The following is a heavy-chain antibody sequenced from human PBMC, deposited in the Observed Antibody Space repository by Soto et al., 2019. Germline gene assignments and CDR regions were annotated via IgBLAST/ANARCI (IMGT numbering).Heavy chain of an antibody. CDR2: FYYTGST. CDR3: ARGGDITIFGPGWFAP. D-gene: IGHD3-3*01. CDR1: GGSFSSPNYY. Sequence: SETLCLTCAVSGGSFSSPNYYWGWFRQPPGKGLEWIGSFYYTGSTFDNPSLKSRLAISGDTSKSQFSLGLNSVTAADTAVYYCARGGDITIFGPGWFAPWGQGTLVTVSS. J-gene: IGHJ5*02. V-gene: IGHV4-39*01.